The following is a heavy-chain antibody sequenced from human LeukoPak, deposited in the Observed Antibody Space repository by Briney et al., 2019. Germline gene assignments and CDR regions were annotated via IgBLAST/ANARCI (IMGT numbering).Heavy chain of an antibody. J-gene: IGHJ4*02. Sequence: SETLSLTCTVSGGSISSYYWSWIRQPPGKGLEWIGYIYYSGSTNYNPSLKSRVTISVDTSKNQFSLKLSSGTAEDTAVYYCASSRDYYGSGNYYLPLGFDYWGQGTLVTVSS. CDR1: GGSISSYY. V-gene: IGHV4-59*08. D-gene: IGHD3-10*01. CDR3: ASSRDYYGSGNYYLPLGFDY. CDR2: IYYSGST.